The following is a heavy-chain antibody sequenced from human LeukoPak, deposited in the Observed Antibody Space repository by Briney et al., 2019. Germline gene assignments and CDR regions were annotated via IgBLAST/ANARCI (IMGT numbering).Heavy chain of an antibody. J-gene: IGHJ4*02. D-gene: IGHD4-11*01. CDR2: ISDSSSTSTI. CDR1: GFTFSSYC. Sequence: GGSLGLSCAASGFTFSSYCMNWVRQAPGKGLEWVSYISDSSSTSTISYAASVKGRFTISRDNAKNSLYLQMNSLRVEGTAVYYCAKTLFGYSDYQKAYYFDYWGQGTPVTVSS. V-gene: IGHV3-48*01. CDR3: AKTLFGYSDYQKAYYFDY.